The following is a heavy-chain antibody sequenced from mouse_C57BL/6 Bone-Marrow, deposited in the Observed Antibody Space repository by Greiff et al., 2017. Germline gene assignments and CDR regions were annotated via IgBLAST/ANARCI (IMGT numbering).Heavy chain of an antibody. CDR1: GYTFTSYW. Sequence: QVQLQQPGADLVRPGSSVKLSCTASGYTFTSYWMAWVKQRPGQGLEWIGNIYPSDSETHYHQKFKDKATLTVDKSTSTAYMQLSSLTSEDSAVYYCARRCLLPDYWGQGTTLTVSS. CDR3: ARRCLLPDY. V-gene: IGHV1-61*01. D-gene: IGHD2-3*01. CDR2: IYPSDSET. J-gene: IGHJ2*01.